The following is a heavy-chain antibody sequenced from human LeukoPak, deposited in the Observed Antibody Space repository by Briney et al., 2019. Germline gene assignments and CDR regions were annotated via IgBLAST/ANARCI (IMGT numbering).Heavy chain of an antibody. Sequence: ASVKVSCKASGYTFTSYAMNWVRQAPGQGLEWMGWINTNTGNPTYAQGLTGRFVFSLDTSVSTAYLQISSLKAEDTAVYYCAGDRVGGYYAIIDYWGQGTLVTVSS. CDR2: INTNTGNP. D-gene: IGHD3-22*01. J-gene: IGHJ4*02. V-gene: IGHV7-4-1*02. CDR1: GYTFTSYA. CDR3: AGDRVGGYYAIIDY.